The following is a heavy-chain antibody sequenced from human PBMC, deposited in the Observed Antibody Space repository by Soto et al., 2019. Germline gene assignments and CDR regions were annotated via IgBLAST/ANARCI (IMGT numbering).Heavy chain of an antibody. V-gene: IGHV4-59*01. CDR1: GGSISDYY. J-gene: IGHJ4*02. CDR2: IYYSGST. Sequence: SETLSLTCTVSGGSISDYYWSWIRQPPGKGLEWIGYIYYSGSTNYNPALKSRVTISVDTSKNQFSLKLSSVTAADTAVYYCARRDSYGFFDYWGQGTLVTVSS. CDR3: ARRDSYGFFDY. D-gene: IGHD5-18*01.